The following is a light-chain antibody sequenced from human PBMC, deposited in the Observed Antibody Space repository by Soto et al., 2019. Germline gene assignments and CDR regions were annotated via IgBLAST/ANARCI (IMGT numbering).Light chain of an antibody. Sequence: DIPMTQSPSSLSASVGDRVTITCRASQSISSYLNWYQQKPRKAPKVLIYDSSRLQSGVPSRFSGSGSGTDFTLTISSLQPEDFAIYYGQQSYSPPWTFGQGTKGEIK. J-gene: IGKJ1*01. CDR1: QSISSY. V-gene: IGKV1-39*01. CDR3: QQSYSPPWT. CDR2: DSS.